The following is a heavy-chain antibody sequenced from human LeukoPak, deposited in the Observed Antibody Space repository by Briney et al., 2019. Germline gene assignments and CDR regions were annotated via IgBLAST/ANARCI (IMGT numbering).Heavy chain of an antibody. Sequence: KLGESLQISCKDSGYTFPTYGIGWVRQMPEKGLEWMGIIYPGDSDTRYSPSFQGQVTISADKSISTAYLQWSSLKASDTAMYYCARHRSYSMTDAVDIWGQGTPVTVSS. CDR3: ARHRSYSMTDAVDI. D-gene: IGHD2/OR15-2a*01. V-gene: IGHV5-51*01. CDR1: GYTFPTYG. J-gene: IGHJ3*02. CDR2: IYPGDSDT.